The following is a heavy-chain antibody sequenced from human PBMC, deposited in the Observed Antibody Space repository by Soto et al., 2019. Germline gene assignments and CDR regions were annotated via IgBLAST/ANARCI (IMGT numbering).Heavy chain of an antibody. V-gene: IGHV4-39*01. J-gene: IGHJ6*02. Sequence: SETLSLTCTVSVGSISSSSYYWGWIRQPPGKGLEWIGSIYYSGCTYYNPSLKSRVTISVDTSKNQFSLKLSSVTAADTAVYYCARKEFDYGMDVWGQGTTVTVSS. CDR3: ARKEFDYGMDV. CDR1: VGSISSSSYY. CDR2: IYYSGCT.